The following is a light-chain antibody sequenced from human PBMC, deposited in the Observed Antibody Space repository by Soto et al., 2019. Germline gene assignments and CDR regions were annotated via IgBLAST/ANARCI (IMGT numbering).Light chain of an antibody. CDR3: QQYHHWPPKVT. CDR1: QSINTN. CDR2: GAS. V-gene: IGKV3-15*01. Sequence: DIGMTQSPALLSVSPGARATLSCRASQSINTNLAWYQQKPGQAPRLLIYGASTRAAVIPARFSGSGSGTEFTLSISGLQADDFAVHCCQQYHHWPPKVTFGPGTRVDI. J-gene: IGKJ3*01.